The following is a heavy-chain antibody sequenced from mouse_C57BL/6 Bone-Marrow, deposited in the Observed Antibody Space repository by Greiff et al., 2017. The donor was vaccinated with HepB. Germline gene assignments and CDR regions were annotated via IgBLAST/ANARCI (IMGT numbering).Heavy chain of an antibody. Sequence: VQLQQSGPELVKPGASVKMSCKASGYTFTDYYMHWVKQKPGKGLEWIGEIYPRSGNTYYNEKFKGKATLTADKSSSTAYMELRSLTSEDSAVYFCARGTTVYYFDYWGQGTTLTVSS. D-gene: IGHD1-1*01. CDR1: YTFTDYYM. J-gene: IGHJ2*01. CDR3: RGTTVYYFDY. V-gene: IGHV1-83*01. CDR2: YPRSGNTY.